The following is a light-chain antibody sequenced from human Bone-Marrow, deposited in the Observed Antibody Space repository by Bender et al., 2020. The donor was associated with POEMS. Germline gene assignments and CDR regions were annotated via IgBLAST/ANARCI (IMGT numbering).Light chain of an antibody. J-gene: IGLJ3*02. CDR2: GYN. CDR1: SSNTGSGYD. V-gene: IGLV1-40*01. Sequence: QSVLTQPPSVSGAPGQRVTISCTGSSSNTGSGYDINWYQHLPGTAPKLLIYGYNNRPSGVPDRFSGSKSGTSASLAITGLQAEDEADYYCQSYDSLLSISVFGGGTKLTVL. CDR3: QSYDSLLSISV.